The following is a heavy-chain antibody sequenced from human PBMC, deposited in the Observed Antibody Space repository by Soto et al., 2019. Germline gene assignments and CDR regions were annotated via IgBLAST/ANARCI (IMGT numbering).Heavy chain of an antibody. V-gene: IGHV4-59*08. J-gene: IGHJ4*02. Sequence: PSETLSLTCTVSGGSISSYYWSWIRQPPGKGLEWIGYIYYSGSTNYNPSIKSRVTISVDTSKNQFSLKMSSVTAADTAVYYCASGRYYDFWSGYEYYFDYWGQGTLVTVSS. D-gene: IGHD3-3*01. CDR1: GGSISSYY. CDR3: ASGRYYDFWSGYEYYFDY. CDR2: IYYSGST.